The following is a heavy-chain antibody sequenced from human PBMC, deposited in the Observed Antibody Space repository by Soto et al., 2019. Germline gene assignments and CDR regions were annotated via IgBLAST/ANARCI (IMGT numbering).Heavy chain of an antibody. CDR2: ISSSSSTI. V-gene: IGHV3-48*02. CDR3: AREVFPFYY. Sequence: EVQLVESGGGLVQPGGSLRLSCAASGFTFSSYTMNWVRQAPGKGLEWVSYISSSSSTIYYADSVKGRFTISRDNAKNSLYLLMNSLRDEDTAVYFCAREVFPFYYCGQVTLVTVSS. CDR1: GFTFSSYT. J-gene: IGHJ4*02.